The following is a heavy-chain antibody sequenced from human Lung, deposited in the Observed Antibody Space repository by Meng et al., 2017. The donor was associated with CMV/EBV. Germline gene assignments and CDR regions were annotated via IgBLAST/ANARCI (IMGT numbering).Heavy chain of an antibody. CDR3: AKDVAAPTQPYYYYYGRDV. Sequence: GGSLRLSCAASGFTFSSYVMHWVRQAPGKGLEWVAVIWYDGSNKYYADSVKGRFTISRDNSKNTLYMQMNSLRAEDTAVYYCAKDVAAPTQPYYYYYGRDVWGQGTXVTVSS. CDR2: IWYDGSNK. D-gene: IGHD6-6*01. V-gene: IGHV3-33*06. J-gene: IGHJ6*02. CDR1: GFTFSSYV.